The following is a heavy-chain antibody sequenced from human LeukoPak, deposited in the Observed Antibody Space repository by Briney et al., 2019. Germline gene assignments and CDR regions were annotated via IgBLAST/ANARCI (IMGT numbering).Heavy chain of an antibody. CDR3: ARVIPYYESSGLGAFDI. CDR1: GGSISSGGYY. Sequence: SQTLSLTCTVSGGSISSGGYYWSWIRQPAGKGLEWIGRIYTRGSTNYNPSLKSRVSISVDTSKNQFSLKLSSVTAADTAVYHCARVIPYYESSGLGAFDIWGQGTMVTVSS. D-gene: IGHD3-22*01. CDR2: IYTRGST. J-gene: IGHJ3*02. V-gene: IGHV4-61*02.